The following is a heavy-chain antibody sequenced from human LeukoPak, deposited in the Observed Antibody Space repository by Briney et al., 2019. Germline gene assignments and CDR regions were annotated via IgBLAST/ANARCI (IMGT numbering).Heavy chain of an antibody. V-gene: IGHV3-48*03. D-gene: IGHD2-15*01. J-gene: IGHJ4*02. CDR2: ISGDGTTI. CDR3: ARAVSAARVYDY. CDR1: GFTFRSFE. Sequence: GGSLRLSCAASGFTFRSFEMNWVRQAPGKGLECPSYISGDGTTIQYADSVKGRFTISRDNANNSLYLQMDSLRVEDTAVYYCARAVSAARVYDYWGQGTLVTVSS.